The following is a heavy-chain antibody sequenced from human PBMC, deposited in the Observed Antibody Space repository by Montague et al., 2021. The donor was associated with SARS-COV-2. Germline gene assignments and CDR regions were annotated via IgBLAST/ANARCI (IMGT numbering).Heavy chain of an antibody. V-gene: IGHV2-70*11. D-gene: IGHD5-24*01. J-gene: IGHJ4*02. CDR2: SDWXXXK. CDR3: ARASLAWLDY. CDR1: GFSLSTSGMC. Sequence: PALVKPTQTLTLTCTFSGFSLSTSGMCVSWIRQPPGKALEWLARSDWXXXKYYSTSLKTRLTISKDTSKNQVVLTMTNMDPVDTATYYCARASLAWLDYWGQGTLVTVSS.